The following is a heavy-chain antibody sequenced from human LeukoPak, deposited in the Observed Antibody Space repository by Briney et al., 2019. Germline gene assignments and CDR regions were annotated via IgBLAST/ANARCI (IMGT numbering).Heavy chain of an antibody. CDR1: GYIFTSYW. J-gene: IGHJ4*02. Sequence: GESLNISCKGSGYIFTSYWIGWVRQMPGKGLEWNGVFYPDDSDTRYSLSLQCQVTISADKSITTAHLQWRSLQRSHTPMCYCARLEILRAPPRYYVDYWGRGTLVAVSS. D-gene: IGHD3-9*01. CDR2: FYPDDSDT. V-gene: IGHV5-51*01. CDR3: ARLEILRAPPRYYVDY.